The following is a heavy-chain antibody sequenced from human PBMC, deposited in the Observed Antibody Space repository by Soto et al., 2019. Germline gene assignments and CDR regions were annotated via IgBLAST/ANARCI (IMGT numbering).Heavy chain of an antibody. CDR2: ISYDGSNK. J-gene: IGHJ5*02. V-gene: IGHV3-30-3*01. D-gene: IGHD6-13*01. CDR3: ARGVGAAAGTVWFDP. CDR1: GFTFSSYA. Sequence: QVQLVESGGGVVQPGRSLRLSCAASGFTFSSYAMHWVRQAPGKGLEWVAVISYDGSNKYYADSVKGRFTISRDNSKNTLDLQMNSLRAEDTAVYYCARGVGAAAGTVWFDPWGQGTLVTVSS.